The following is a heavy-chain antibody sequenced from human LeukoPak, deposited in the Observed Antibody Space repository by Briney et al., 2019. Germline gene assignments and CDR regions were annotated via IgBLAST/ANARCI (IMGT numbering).Heavy chain of an antibody. J-gene: IGHJ4*02. CDR1: GFTFSSYA. CDR2: ISYDGSNK. CDR3: ARDSGYSSGWHDY. Sequence: PGGSLRLSCAASGFTFSSYAMHWVRQAPGKGLEWVAVISYDGSNKYHADSVKGRFTISRDNSKNTLYLQMNSLRAEDTAVYYCARDSGYSSGWHDYWGQGTLVTVSS. D-gene: IGHD6-19*01. V-gene: IGHV3-30*04.